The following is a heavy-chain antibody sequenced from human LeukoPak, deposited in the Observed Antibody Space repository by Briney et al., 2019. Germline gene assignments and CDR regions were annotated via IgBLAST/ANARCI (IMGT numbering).Heavy chain of an antibody. CDR3: VKPDRLNYYDSGSHYYYYYMDV. Sequence: GGSLRLSCAASGFTVSSNYMSWVRQAPGKGLEWVSIIYSGGSTFYADSVKGRFTIFRDNSRNTLNLQMNSLRVEDTAVYYCVKPDRLNYYDSGSHYYYYYMDVWGKGTTVTVSS. CDR2: IYSGGST. D-gene: IGHD3-10*01. V-gene: IGHV3-53*05. J-gene: IGHJ6*03. CDR1: GFTVSSNY.